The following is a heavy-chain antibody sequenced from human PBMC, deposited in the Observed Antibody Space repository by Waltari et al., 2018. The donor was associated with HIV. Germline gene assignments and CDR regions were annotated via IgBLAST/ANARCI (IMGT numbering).Heavy chain of an antibody. V-gene: IGHV4-39*01. CDR1: GGSVSRSSPY. D-gene: IGHD3-3*01. CDR3: ASSYFDSWSGYDVGTIVGATADY. Sequence: QLQLQESGPGLVKPSETLSLTCIVSGGSVSRSSPYWGWIRQPPGKGLEWIGSIYKSRSTYFNPSLRSRVTISVDSSKNQFSLRLSSVTVADTAVYYCASSYFDSWSGYDVGTIVGATADYWGQGTLVTVSS. CDR2: IYKSRST. J-gene: IGHJ4*02.